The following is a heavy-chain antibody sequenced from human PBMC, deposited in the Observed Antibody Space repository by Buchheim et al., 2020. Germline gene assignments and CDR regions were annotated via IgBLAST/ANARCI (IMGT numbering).Heavy chain of an antibody. J-gene: IGHJ6*02. D-gene: IGHD1-26*01. Sequence: EVQLLESGGGLVQPGGSLRLSCAASGFTFSSYGMTWVRQAPGKGLEWVSVIGGGGGSTYADSAKGRFTISRDKSKNTLYLLMNSLRAEDTAVYYCARFPDLLSGAYGMDVWGQGTT. V-gene: IGHV3-23*01. CDR3: ARFPDLLSGAYGMDV. CDR1: GFTFSSYG. CDR2: IGGGGGST.